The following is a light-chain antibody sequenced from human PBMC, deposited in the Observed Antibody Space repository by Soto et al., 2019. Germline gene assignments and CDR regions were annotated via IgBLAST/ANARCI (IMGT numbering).Light chain of an antibody. V-gene: IGKV3-15*01. CDR1: QSVSSN. Sequence: EIVLTQSPDTLSLSPGERDTLSCMASQSVSSNLAWYQQKPGQAPRLLIYGASTRATGIPARFSGSGSGTEFTLTISSLQSEDFAVYYCQQYNNWPHLTFGQGTRLEI. J-gene: IGKJ5*01. CDR3: QQYNNWPHLT. CDR2: GAS.